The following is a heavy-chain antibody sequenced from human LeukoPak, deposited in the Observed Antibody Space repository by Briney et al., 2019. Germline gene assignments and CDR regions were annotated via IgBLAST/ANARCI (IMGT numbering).Heavy chain of an antibody. CDR3: ARQRVNKWNNLWSFDY. V-gene: IGHV4-4*02. Sequence: SGTLSLTCAVSGGSISSSNWWSWVRQPPGKGLEWIGEIYHSGSTNYNPSLKSRVTISVDKSKNQFSLKLSSVTAADTAVYYCARQRVNKWNNLWSFDYWGQGTLVTVSS. J-gene: IGHJ4*02. CDR2: IYHSGST. CDR1: GGSISSSNW. D-gene: IGHD1/OR15-1a*01.